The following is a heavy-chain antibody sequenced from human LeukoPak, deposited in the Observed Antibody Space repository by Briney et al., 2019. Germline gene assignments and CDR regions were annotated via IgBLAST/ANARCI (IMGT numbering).Heavy chain of an antibody. CDR3: ARLDCSSTSCYYPDY. Sequence: SETLSLACTVSGGSISSYYWSWIRQPPGKGLEWIGYIYYSGSTNYNLSLKSRVTISVDTSKNQFSLKLSSVTAADTAVYYCARLDCSSTSCYYPDYWGQGTLVTVSS. CDR1: GGSISSYY. D-gene: IGHD2-2*01. V-gene: IGHV4-59*01. CDR2: IYYSGST. J-gene: IGHJ4*02.